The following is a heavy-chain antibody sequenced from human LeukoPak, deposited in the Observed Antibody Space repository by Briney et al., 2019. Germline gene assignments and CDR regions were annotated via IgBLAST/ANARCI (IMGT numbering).Heavy chain of an antibody. CDR3: ARGLRGWGLNSD. D-gene: IGHD6-19*01. V-gene: IGHV3-21*01. CDR1: GFTFSSYR. CDR2: ISSSSSYI. Sequence: GGSLRLSCAASGFTFSSYRVNWVRQAPGKGLEWVSSISSSSSYIYYADSVKGRFTISRDNAKNSLYLQMNSLRAEDTAVYYCARGLRGWGLNSDWGQGTLVTVSS. J-gene: IGHJ4*02.